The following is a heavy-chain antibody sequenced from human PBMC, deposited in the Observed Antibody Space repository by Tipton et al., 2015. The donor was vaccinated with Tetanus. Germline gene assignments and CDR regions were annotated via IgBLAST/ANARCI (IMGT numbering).Heavy chain of an antibody. CDR2: IYYTGNT. CDR3: ARRLIQNWFDP. CDR1: GGSIRSGGYY. D-gene: IGHD2-8*01. J-gene: IGHJ5*02. Sequence: TLSLTCNVSGGSIRSGGYYWTWIRQHPERGLEWIGYIYYTGNTYYNPSLKSRVTISADSSRNQFSLKMTSLTAADTAVYYCARRLIQNWFDPWGQGALVTVSS. V-gene: IGHV4-31*03.